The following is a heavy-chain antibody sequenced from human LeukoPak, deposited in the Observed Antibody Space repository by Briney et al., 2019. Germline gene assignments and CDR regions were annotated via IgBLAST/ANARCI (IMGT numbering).Heavy chain of an antibody. Sequence: KTGGSLRLSCAASGFTFSSYSMNWVRQAPGKGLEWVSSISSSSSYIYYADSVKGRFTISRDNAKNSLYLQMNSLRAEDTAVYYWARVGSGYPDCWGQGTLVTVSS. J-gene: IGHJ4*02. D-gene: IGHD5-12*01. CDR2: ISSSSSYI. V-gene: IGHV3-21*01. CDR1: GFTFSSYS. CDR3: ARVGSGYPDC.